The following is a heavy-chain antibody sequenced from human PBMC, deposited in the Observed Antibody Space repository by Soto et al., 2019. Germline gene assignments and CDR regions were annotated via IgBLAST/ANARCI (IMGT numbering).Heavy chain of an antibody. CDR3: ARGYDFWTGYYYMDV. D-gene: IGHD3-3*01. CDR1: GYTFTSYY. V-gene: IGHV1-46*03. CDR2: INPSGGST. J-gene: IGHJ6*03. Sequence: QVQLVQSGAEVKKPGASVKVSCKASGYTFTSYYMHWVRQAPGQGLEWMGIINPSGGSTSYAQKFQVRVTMTRDTSTSTVYMELSSLRSEDTAVYYCARGYDFWTGYYYMDVWGKGTTVTVSS.